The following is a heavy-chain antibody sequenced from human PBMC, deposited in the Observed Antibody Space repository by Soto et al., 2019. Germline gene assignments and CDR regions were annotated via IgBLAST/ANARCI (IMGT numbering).Heavy chain of an antibody. V-gene: IGHV3-53*01. CDR1: GFSVSSNY. CDR3: ARDSTWIPYYHYGMDV. CDR2: IYSGGNT. Sequence: GGSLRLSCAAPGFSVSSNYMSWVRQAPGKGLEWVSVIYSGGNTHYADSVKGRFTISRDNSKNTLCLQMNSLRAEDTAVYYCARDSTWIPYYHYGMDVWGQGTTVTVSS. D-gene: IGHD5-18*01. J-gene: IGHJ6*02.